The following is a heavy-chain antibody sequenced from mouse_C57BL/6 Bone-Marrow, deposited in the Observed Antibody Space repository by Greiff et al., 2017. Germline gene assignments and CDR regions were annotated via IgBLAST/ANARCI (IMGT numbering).Heavy chain of an antibody. CDR1: GFTFSSYA. CDR2: ISDGGSYT. CDR3: ARDRGYSDYYFDY. Sequence: EVKLMESGGGLVKPGGSLKLSCAASGFTFSSYAMSWVRQTPEKRLEWVATISDGGSYTYYPANVKGRFTISRDNAKNNLYLQMSHLKSEDTAMYYCARDRGYSDYYFDYWGQGTTLTVSS. J-gene: IGHJ2*01. D-gene: IGHD2-12*01. V-gene: IGHV5-4*01.